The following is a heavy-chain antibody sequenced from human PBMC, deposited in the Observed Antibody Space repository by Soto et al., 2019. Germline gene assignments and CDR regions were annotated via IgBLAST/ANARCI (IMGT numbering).Heavy chain of an antibody. V-gene: IGHV4-30-4*01. CDR2: IYHTGNT. Sequence: HVQLHQSGPRLVKPSQTLSLECSVIGGSVNTGDNYWSWVRQSPGRGLEWIGYIYHTGNTFYNPALENRVTMSLDASKNQFSLTLISVTAADTAVYFCAREPLDGMDVWGQGTNVTVSS. CDR3: AREPLDGMDV. J-gene: IGHJ6*02. CDR1: GGSVNTGDNY.